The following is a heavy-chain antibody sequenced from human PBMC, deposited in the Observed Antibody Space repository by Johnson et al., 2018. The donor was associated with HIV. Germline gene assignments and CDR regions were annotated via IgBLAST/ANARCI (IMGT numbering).Heavy chain of an antibody. CDR1: GFTFDDFG. D-gene: IGHD3-3*01. Sequence: MQLVESGGRVVRPGGSLRLSCAASGFTFDDFGMSWVRQAPGKGLEWVSGLNWNGGTTFYADAVKGRFTISRDNAKNSRYLQMNSLRADDTALYYCARPIFGVVSSPVDAFGVWGQGTMVTVAS. V-gene: IGHV3-20*04. CDR3: ARPIFGVVSSPVDAFGV. J-gene: IGHJ3*01. CDR2: LNWNGGTT.